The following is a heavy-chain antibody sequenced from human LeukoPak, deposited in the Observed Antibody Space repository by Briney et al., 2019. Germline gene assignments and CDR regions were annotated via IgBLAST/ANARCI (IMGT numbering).Heavy chain of an antibody. J-gene: IGHJ3*02. CDR3: ARRTGSGSYYKELLAFDI. D-gene: IGHD3-10*01. Sequence: PSETLSLTCTVSGGSISSYYWSWIRQPPGKGLEWIGYIYYSGSTSYNPSLKSRVTISVDTSKNQFSLKLSSVTAADTAVYYCARRTGSGSYYKELLAFDIWGQGTMVTVSP. V-gene: IGHV4-59*01. CDR1: GGSISSYY. CDR2: IYYSGST.